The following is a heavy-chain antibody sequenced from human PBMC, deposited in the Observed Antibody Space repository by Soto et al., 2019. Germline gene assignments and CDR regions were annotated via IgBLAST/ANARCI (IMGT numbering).Heavy chain of an antibody. J-gene: IGHJ6*02. CDR1: GFMFSGYD. V-gene: IGHV3-13*01. CDR2: LGSAGDT. CDR3: VRGDAGYFDYGMDV. Sequence: GGSLRLSCAAPGFMFSGYDMHWVRQATGKGLEWVSTLGSAGDTYYPGSVKGRFTISRANAKNSLYLQMNSLRAGDTAVYYCVRGDAGYFDYGMDVWGQGTTVTVSS. D-gene: IGHD2-21*02.